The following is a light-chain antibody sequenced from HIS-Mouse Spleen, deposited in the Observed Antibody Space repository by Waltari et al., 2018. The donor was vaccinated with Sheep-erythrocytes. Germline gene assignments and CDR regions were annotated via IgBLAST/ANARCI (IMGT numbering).Light chain of an antibody. CDR3: QQYYSTLT. V-gene: IGKV4-1*01. CDR2: WAS. CDR1: QSVLYISNNKNY. Sequence: DIVMTQSPDSLAVSLGERATIHCKSSQSVLYISNNKNYLAWYQQKPGQPPKLLIYWASTRESGVPDRFRGSGSGTDFTLTISSLQAEDVAVYYCQQYYSTLTFGGGTKVEIK. J-gene: IGKJ4*01.